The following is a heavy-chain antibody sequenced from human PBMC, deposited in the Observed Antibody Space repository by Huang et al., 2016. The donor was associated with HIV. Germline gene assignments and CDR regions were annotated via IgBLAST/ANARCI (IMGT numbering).Heavy chain of an antibody. J-gene: IGHJ4*02. D-gene: IGHD4-4*01. CDR2: LMPVLDSP. V-gene: IGHV1-69*13. Sequence: QVQLLQSGAEVKKPGSSVKVSCQASGGPFRSYSIAWVRQAPGQGLEWMASLMPVLDSPKCEQKVQSRVRVTADESTSTVYMELRDLRPDDTAVYFCARGSLEYSVSSSLDYWGQGTHVTVSS. CDR3: ARGSLEYSVSSSLDY. CDR1: GGPFRSYS.